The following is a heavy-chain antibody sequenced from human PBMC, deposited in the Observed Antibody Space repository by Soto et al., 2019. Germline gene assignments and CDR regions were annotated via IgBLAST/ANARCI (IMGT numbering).Heavy chain of an antibody. CDR3: ATWADRLGDNWFDP. J-gene: IGHJ5*02. V-gene: IGHV4-31*03. CDR1: GGSISSGGYY. CDR2: IYYSGST. D-gene: IGHD3-22*01. Sequence: SETLSLTCTVSGGSISSGGYYWRWIRQHPGKGLEWIGYIYYSGSTYYNPSLKSRVTISVDTSKNQFSLKLSSVTAADTAVYYCATWADRLGDNWFDPWGQGTLVTVSS.